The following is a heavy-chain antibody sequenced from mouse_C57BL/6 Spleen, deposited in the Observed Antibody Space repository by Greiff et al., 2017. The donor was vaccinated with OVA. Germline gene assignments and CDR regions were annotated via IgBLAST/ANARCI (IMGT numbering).Heavy chain of an antibody. D-gene: IGHD1-1*01. CDR3: ARFDYGRMYYFDY. V-gene: IGHV1-7*01. CDR2: INPSSGYT. Sequence: QVQLKESGAELAKPGASVKLSCKASGYTFTSYWMHWVKQRPGQGLEWIGYINPSSGYTKYNQKFKDKATLTADKSSSTAYMQLSSLTYEDSAVYYCARFDYGRMYYFDYWGQGTTLTVSS. CDR1: GYTFTSYW. J-gene: IGHJ2*01.